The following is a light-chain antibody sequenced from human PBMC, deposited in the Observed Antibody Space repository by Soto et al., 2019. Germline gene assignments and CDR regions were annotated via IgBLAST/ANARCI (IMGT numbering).Light chain of an antibody. CDR1: QSISNY. Sequence: SQRTQAAASGSSSVGCGVTRTCRASQSISNYLNWYQQKAGMAPKLLIYAATTLQRGVPSRFCGRGSGTDFTLTITSLQPEAFALYFCQQTYNTPPTFAQGTRREIK. J-gene: IGKJ5*01. CDR3: QQTYNTPPT. V-gene: IGKV1-39*01. CDR2: AAT.